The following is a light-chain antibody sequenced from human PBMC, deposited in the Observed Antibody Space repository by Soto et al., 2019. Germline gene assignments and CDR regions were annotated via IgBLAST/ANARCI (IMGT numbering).Light chain of an antibody. Sequence: QSALTQPRSVSGSPGQSVTISCAGTSFDVGVYNYVSWYQHRPGKAPKLMIYDVSKRPSGVPDRFSGSKSGNTASLTISGLQAEDEGDYYCSSYISSSTPYVFGTGTKLTVL. V-gene: IGLV2-11*01. J-gene: IGLJ1*01. CDR2: DVS. CDR3: SSYISSSTPYV. CDR1: SFDVGVYNY.